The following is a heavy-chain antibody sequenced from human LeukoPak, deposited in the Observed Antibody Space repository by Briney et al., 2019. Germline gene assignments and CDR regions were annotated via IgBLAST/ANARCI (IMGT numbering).Heavy chain of an antibody. CDR1: GGSISSSSYY. V-gene: IGHV4-39*01. Sequence: PSETLSLTCTVSGGSISSSSYYWGWIRQPPGKGLEWIGSIYYSGSTYYNPSLKSRVTISVDTSKNQFSLKLSSVTAADTAVYYCASSGYYYLMYYWGQGTLVTVS. J-gene: IGHJ4*02. CDR3: ASSGYYYLMYY. CDR2: IYYSGST. D-gene: IGHD3-22*01.